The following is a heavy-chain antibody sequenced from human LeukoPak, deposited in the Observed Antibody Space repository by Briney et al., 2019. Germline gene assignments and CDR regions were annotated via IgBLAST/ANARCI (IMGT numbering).Heavy chain of an antibody. Sequence: SETLSLTCTVSGGSISSGDYYWSWIRQPPGKGLEWIGYIYYGGSTYYNPSLKSRVTISVDTSKNQFSLKLSSVTAADTAVYYCARGDIVVVPAANGFDPWGQGTLVTVSS. D-gene: IGHD2-2*01. J-gene: IGHJ5*02. CDR3: ARGDIVVVPAANGFDP. CDR2: IYYGGST. CDR1: GGSISSGDYY. V-gene: IGHV4-30-4*08.